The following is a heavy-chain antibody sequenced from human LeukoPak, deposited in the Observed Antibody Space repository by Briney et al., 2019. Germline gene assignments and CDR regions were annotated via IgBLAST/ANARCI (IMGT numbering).Heavy chain of an antibody. J-gene: IGHJ6*03. Sequence: PSETLSLTCTVSGGSISSYYWSWIRQPAGKGLEWIGRIYTSGSTNYNPSLKSRVTMSVDTSKNQFSLKLSSVTAADTAVYYCARVTGYSSSWYPWYYYYYMDVWGKGTTVTISS. V-gene: IGHV4-4*07. CDR3: ARVTGYSSSWYPWYYYYYMDV. CDR1: GGSISSYY. D-gene: IGHD6-13*01. CDR2: IYTSGST.